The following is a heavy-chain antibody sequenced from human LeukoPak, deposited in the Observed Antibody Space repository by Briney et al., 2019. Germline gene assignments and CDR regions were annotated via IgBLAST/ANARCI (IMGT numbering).Heavy chain of an antibody. CDR2: IWYDGSNI. V-gene: IGHV3-33*01. CDR1: TFTFSNFG. CDR3: ARDLKSGYSFGFDL. J-gene: IGHJ4*02. D-gene: IGHD5-18*01. Sequence: PGGSLRLSCAASTFTFSNFGMHWVRQAPGKGLEWVAVIWYDGSNIYYADSVKGRFTVSRGNSKNTLYLQMNSLRAEDTAVYYCARDLKSGYSFGFDLWGQGTLVTVSP.